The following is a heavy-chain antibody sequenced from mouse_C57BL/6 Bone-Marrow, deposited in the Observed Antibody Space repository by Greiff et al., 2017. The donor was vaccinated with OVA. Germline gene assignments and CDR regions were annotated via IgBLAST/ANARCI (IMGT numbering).Heavy chain of an antibody. CDR1: GFTFSSYG. J-gene: IGHJ4*01. Sequence: EVKVVESGGDLVKPGGSLKLSCAASGFTFSSYGMSWVRQTPDKRLEWVATISSGGSYTYYPDSVKGRFTISRDNAKNTLYLQMSSLKSEDTAMYYCARRGAFDYYAMDYWGQGTSVTVSS. CDR3: ARRGAFDYYAMDY. D-gene: IGHD3-1*01. CDR2: ISSGGSYT. V-gene: IGHV5-6*01.